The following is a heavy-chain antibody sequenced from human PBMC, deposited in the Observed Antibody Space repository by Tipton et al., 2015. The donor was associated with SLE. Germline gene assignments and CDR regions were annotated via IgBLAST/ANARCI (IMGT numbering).Heavy chain of an antibody. CDR1: GGSISSSSHY. CDR2: IYYSGST. CDR3: ARSAVAGTFDY. Sequence: TLSLTCTVSGGSISSSSHYWSWIRQPPGKGLEWIGYIYYSGSTNYNPSLKSRVTISVDTSKNQFSLKLSSVTAADTAVYYCARSAVAGTFDYWGQGTLVTVSS. V-gene: IGHV4-61*01. J-gene: IGHJ4*02. D-gene: IGHD6-19*01.